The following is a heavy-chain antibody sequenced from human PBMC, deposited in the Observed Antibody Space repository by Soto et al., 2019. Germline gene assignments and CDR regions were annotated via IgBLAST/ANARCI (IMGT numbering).Heavy chain of an antibody. J-gene: IGHJ6*03. CDR1: GFTFSSYS. Sequence: EVQLVESGGGLVKPGGSLRLSCAASGFTFSSYSMNWVRQAPVKGLEWVSSISSSSSYIYYADSVKGRFTISRDNAKNSLYRQMNSLRAEDTAVYYCARPGHYYYYYMDVWGKGTTVTVSS. CDR2: ISSSSSYI. V-gene: IGHV3-21*01. CDR3: ARPGHYYYYYMDV.